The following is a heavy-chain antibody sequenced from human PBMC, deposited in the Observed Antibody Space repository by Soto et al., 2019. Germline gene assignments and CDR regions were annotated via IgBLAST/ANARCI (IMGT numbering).Heavy chain of an antibody. CDR3: AKRGIASTANYYFDY. D-gene: IGHD6-13*01. J-gene: IGHJ4*02. CDR1: GGTFSSYA. V-gene: IGHV1-69*13. CDR2: IIPIFGTA. Sequence: ASVKVSCKASGGTFSSYAISWVRQAPGQGLEWMGGIIPIFGTASYAQKFQGRVTITADESTSTAYMELSSLRSEETAVYYCAKRGIASTANYYFDYWGQGTLVNVSS.